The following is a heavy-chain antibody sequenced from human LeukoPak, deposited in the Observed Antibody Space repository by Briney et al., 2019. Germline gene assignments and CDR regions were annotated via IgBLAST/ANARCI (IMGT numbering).Heavy chain of an antibody. D-gene: IGHD6-19*01. V-gene: IGHV1-2*02. Sequence: ASVKVSCTASGYTFTGYYMNWVRQAPGQGLEWMGWINPKSGGTNYAQKFQGRVTMTRDTSISTAYMELSRQRSDDTAVYYCASIAVARQSWFDPWGQGTLVTVSS. CDR3: ASIAVARQSWFDP. CDR1: GYTFTGYY. J-gene: IGHJ5*02. CDR2: INPKSGGT.